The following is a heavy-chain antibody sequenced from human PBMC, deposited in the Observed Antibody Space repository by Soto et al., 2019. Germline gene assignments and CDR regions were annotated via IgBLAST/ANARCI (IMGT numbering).Heavy chain of an antibody. V-gene: IGHV4-39*01. D-gene: IGHD2-21*02. CDR1: GESISSSSYY. Sequence: PSETLSLTCIVSGESISSSSYYWGWIRQPPGKGLEWIGSIYYSGRTYYNPSFKSRVTISIDTSKNQFSLKLSSVTATDTAVYYCAGAWRTVVTQEYFNHWGQGALVTV. J-gene: IGHJ4*02. CDR2: IYYSGRT. CDR3: AGAWRTVVTQEYFNH.